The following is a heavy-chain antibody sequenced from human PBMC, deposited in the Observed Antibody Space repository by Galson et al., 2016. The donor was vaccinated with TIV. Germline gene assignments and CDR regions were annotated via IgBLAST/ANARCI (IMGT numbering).Heavy chain of an antibody. V-gene: IGHV4-59*01. D-gene: IGHD2-15*01. J-gene: IGHJ4*02. CDR1: GGSISSSY. Sequence: SETLSLTCTVSGGSISSSYWSWIRQPPGKGLEWIGYIYYSGSTNYNPSPKSRVTISVDTSKNQLSLKLSSVTAADTAVYYCARDQDSGAYFDYWGQGTLVTVSS. CDR2: IYYSGST. CDR3: ARDQDSGAYFDY.